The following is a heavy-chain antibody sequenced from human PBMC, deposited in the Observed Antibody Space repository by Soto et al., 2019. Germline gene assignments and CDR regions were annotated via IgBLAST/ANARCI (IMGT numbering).Heavy chain of an antibody. CDR1: VYTFSGYY. D-gene: IGHD2-2*01. V-gene: IGHV1-2*04. CDR3: ARAPSRAVVPAAIKCYNYGMDV. CDR2: INPNSGGT. J-gene: IGHJ6*02. Sequence: QVQLVQSGAEVKKPGASVKVSCKDSVYTFSGYYMHWVRHAPGQGLEWMGWINPNSGGTNYEQKFQGWVTMTRDTSISTAYMELSRLRSDDTAVYYCARAPSRAVVPAAIKCYNYGMDVWGQCTTVTVSS.